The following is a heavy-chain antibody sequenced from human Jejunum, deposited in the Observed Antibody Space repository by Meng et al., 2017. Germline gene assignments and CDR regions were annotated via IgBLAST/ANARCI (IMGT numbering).Heavy chain of an antibody. V-gene: IGHV7-4-1*02. Sequence: QVQLVQSGSELKHPGASVNVSCMASGYPFISYPITWVRHAPGQGPEWMGWINTSTGKPTYAQGFTGRFAFSLDISVNTAYLEISSLKGDDTAMYYCAREKWQHGSSFDVWGQGTLVTVSS. CDR3: AREKWQHGSSFDV. CDR1: GYPFISYP. CDR2: INTSTGKP. D-gene: IGHD6-6*01. J-gene: IGHJ4*02.